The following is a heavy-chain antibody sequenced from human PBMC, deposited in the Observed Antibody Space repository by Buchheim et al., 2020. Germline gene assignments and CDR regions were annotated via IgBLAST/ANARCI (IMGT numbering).Heavy chain of an antibody. Sequence: EVQLVESGGGLVQPGGSLRLSCAASGFTFSSYWMSWVRQAPGKGLEWVANIKQDGSEKYYVDSVKGRFTISRDNAKNSLYLQMNSLRGEDMAGYYCARAGGLLWFGEPHSYYGDVWVKGTT. V-gene: IGHV3-7*01. CDR2: IKQDGSEK. CDR1: GFTFSSYW. J-gene: IGHJ6*04. D-gene: IGHD3-10*01. CDR3: ARAGGLLWFGEPHSYYGDV.